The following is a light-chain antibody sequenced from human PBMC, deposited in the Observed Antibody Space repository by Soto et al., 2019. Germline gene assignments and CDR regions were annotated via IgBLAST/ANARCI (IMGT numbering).Light chain of an antibody. CDR3: QQSYSSPIT. V-gene: IGKV3-11*01. CDR1: QSVSSY. CDR2: DAS. Sequence: EIVMTQSPATLSVSPGESATLSCRASQSVSSYLAWYQQKPGQAPRLLIYDASNRATGIPARFSGSGSGTDFTLTISSLQPEDFATYVGQQSYSSPITFGQGTRLEIK. J-gene: IGKJ5*01.